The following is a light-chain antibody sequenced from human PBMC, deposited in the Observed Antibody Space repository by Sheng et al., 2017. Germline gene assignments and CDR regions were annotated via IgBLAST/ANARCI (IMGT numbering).Light chain of an antibody. J-gene: IGKJ2*01. CDR3: QQYYTSPL. Sequence: DIVMTQSPDSLSASLGERATINCRSSQSVLFSPNNKNYLAWYQQKPGQPPKLLIYWASTRESGVPDRFSGSGSGTNFTLTISNLQAEDAAVYFCQQYYTSPLFGQGTKLEI. V-gene: IGKV4-1*01. CDR1: QSVLFSPNNKNY. CDR2: WAS.